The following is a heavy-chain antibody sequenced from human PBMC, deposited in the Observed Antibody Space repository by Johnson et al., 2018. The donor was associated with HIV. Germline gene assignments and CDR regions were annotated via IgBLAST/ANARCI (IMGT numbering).Heavy chain of an antibody. CDR3: ARGGYGDYGGGDAFDI. Sequence: QVQLVESGGGVVQPGRSLRLSCAASGFTFSDYVMHWVRQAPGKGLEWVAFIRFDGSNKYYAKSVTGRFTISRDNSKNTLYLQMNSLRAGDTAVYYCARGGYGDYGGGDAFDIWGQGTMVTVSS. V-gene: IGHV3-33*08. CDR2: IRFDGSNK. CDR1: GFTFSDYV. J-gene: IGHJ3*02. D-gene: IGHD4-17*01.